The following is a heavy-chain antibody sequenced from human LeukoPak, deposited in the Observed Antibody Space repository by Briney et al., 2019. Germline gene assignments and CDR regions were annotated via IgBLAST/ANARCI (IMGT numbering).Heavy chain of an antibody. CDR1: GYNFTTYW. D-gene: IGHD2-21*02. Sequence: HGESLKISCKVSGYNFTTYWIGWVRQMPGKGVEWMGVVYPGDSDTRYSPSFQGQVTISADKSINTAYLQWSSLKASDTAMYYCARLSGTECGADCYAYYFDSWGQGTLVPVSS. CDR3: ARLSGTECGADCYAYYFDS. V-gene: IGHV5-51*01. CDR2: VYPGDSDT. J-gene: IGHJ4*02.